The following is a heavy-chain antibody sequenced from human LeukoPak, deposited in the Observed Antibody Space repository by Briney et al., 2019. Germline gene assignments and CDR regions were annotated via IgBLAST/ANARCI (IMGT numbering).Heavy chain of an antibody. D-gene: IGHD4-17*01. CDR3: AGSTVTTSY. CDR1: GFTFSSYE. V-gene: IGHV3-48*03. CDR2: ISSSGSTI. Sequence: GGSLRLSCAASGFTFSSYEMNWVRQAPGKGLEWVSYISSSGSTIYYADSVKGRFTISRDNAKNSLYLQMNSLRAEDTAVYYCAGSTVTTSYWGQGTLVTVPS. J-gene: IGHJ4*02.